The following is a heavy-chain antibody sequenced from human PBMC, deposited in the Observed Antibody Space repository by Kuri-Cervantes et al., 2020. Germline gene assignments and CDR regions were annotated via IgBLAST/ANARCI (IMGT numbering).Heavy chain of an antibody. J-gene: IGHJ6*02. CDR3: ATTTSYYYYYGMDV. CDR2: ISYDGSNK. D-gene: IGHD1-26*01. CDR1: GFTFSSYG. V-gene: IGHV3-30*03. Sequence: GESLKISCAASGFTFSSYGMHWVRQAPGKGLEWVAVISYDGSNKYYADSVKGRFTISRDNSKNTLYLQMNSLRAEDTAVYYCATTTSYYYYYGMDVWGQGTTVTVSS.